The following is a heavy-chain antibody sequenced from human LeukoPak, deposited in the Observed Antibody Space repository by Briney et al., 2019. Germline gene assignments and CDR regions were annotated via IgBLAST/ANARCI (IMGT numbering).Heavy chain of an antibody. CDR2: IYSGGDT. CDR3: AAPSGVVRLGV. CDR1: GLTVSSNY. V-gene: IGHV3-53*04. J-gene: IGHJ6*02. D-gene: IGHD3-10*01. Sequence: GGSLRLSCAVSGLTVSSNYMSWVRQAPGKGLEWVSVIYSGGDTYYADAVKGRFTISRHNSKSTLYLQMSSLRTEDTGVYYCAAPSGVVRLGVWGQGTTVTVSS.